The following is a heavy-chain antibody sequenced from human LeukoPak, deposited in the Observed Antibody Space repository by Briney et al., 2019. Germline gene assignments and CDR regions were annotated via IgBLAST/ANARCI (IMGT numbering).Heavy chain of an antibody. J-gene: IGHJ4*02. CDR2: INAGNGNT. V-gene: IGHV1-3*03. D-gene: IGHD5-18*01. CDR3: ARGYSYEVLGDY. CDR1: GYTFTSCA. Sequence: ASVKVSCKASGYTFTSCAMHWVRQAPGQRLEWMGWINAGNGNTKYSQEFQGRVTITRDTSASTAYMELSSLRSEDMAVYYCARGYSYEVLGDYWGQGTLVTVSS.